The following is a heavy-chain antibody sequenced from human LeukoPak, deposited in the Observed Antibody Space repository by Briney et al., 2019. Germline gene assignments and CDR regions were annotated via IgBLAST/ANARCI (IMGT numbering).Heavy chain of an antibody. CDR2: IWYDGSNK. CDR3: ARGCYYDSSGYSFDY. V-gene: IGHV3-33*08. D-gene: IGHD3-22*01. J-gene: IGHJ4*02. CDR1: GFTFSSYG. Sequence: GGSLRLSCAASGFTFSSYGMHWVRQAPGKGLEWVAVIWYDGSNKYYADSVKGRFTISRDNSKNTLYLQMNSLRAEDTAVYYCARGCYYDSSGYSFDYWGQGTLVTVSS.